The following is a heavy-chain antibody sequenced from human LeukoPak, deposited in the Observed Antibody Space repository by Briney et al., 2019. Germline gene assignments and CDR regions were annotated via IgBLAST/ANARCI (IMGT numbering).Heavy chain of an antibody. V-gene: IGHV3-74*01. Sequence: GALRLSCAASGFTLSSYWMHWVRQAPGKGLEWVSRTNTDGRSTSYADSVKGRFTMSRDNAKNTVYLEMNSLRAEDTAVYYCARDGVNILTGYDAFDIWGQGTMVTVSS. CDR1: GFTLSSYW. D-gene: IGHD3-9*01. J-gene: IGHJ3*02. CDR3: ARDGVNILTGYDAFDI. CDR2: TNTDGRST.